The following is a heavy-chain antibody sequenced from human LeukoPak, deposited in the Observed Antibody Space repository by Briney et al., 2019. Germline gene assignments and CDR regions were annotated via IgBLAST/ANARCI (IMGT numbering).Heavy chain of an antibody. J-gene: IGHJ3*02. CDR3: GRDFGLTGTKRSFDI. CDR1: GFTFTDYY. D-gene: IGHD1-7*01. Sequence: GGSLRLSCAASGFTFTDYYMGRIRQALGKGLESLSYISGSGTTIYYAVSVKGRFTISRDNAKNSLDLQMNSLRAEDTAVYYCGRDFGLTGTKRSFDIWGQGTMVTVSS. V-gene: IGHV3-11*01. CDR2: ISGSGTTI.